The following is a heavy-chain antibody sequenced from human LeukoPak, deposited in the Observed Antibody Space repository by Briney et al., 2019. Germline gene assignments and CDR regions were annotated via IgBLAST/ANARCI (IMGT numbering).Heavy chain of an antibody. J-gene: IGHJ3*02. V-gene: IGHV3-30*18. CDR1: GFTFSSYG. CDR3: AKGTHTLTGYLPFGAFDI. CDR2: ISYDGSNK. D-gene: IGHD3-9*01. Sequence: PGRSLRLSCAASGFTFSSYGMHWVRQAPGKGLEWVAVISYDGSNKYYADSVKGRFTISRDNSKNTLYLQMNSLRAEDTAVYYCAKGTHTLTGYLPFGAFDIWDQGTMVTVSS.